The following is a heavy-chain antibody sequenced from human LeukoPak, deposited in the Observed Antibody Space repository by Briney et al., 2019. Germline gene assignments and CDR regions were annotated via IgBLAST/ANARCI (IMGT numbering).Heavy chain of an antibody. CDR1: GFTFSSYA. J-gene: IGHJ4*02. CDR3: AKDSDLWSGYSGVFDY. CDR2: ISGSGGST. D-gene: IGHD3-3*01. Sequence: GGSLRLSCAASGFTFSSYAMSWVCQAPGKGLEWVSAISGSGGSTYYADSVKGRFTISGDNSKNTLYLQMNSLRAEDTAVYSCAKDSDLWSGYSGVFDYWGQGTLVTVSS. V-gene: IGHV3-23*01.